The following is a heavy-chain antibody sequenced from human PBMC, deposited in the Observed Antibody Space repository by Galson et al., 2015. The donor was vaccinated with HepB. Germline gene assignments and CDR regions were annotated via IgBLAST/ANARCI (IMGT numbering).Heavy chain of an antibody. D-gene: IGHD1-1*01. CDR2: IWNDGSNK. J-gene: IGHJ3*02. V-gene: IGHV3-33*01. CDR3: ARDGGTGNSLEDTFDI. Sequence: SLRLSCAASGFIFSIHGMHWVRQAPGKGLEWVAVIWNDGSNKYYADSVKGRFTISRDNSKNTLSLQMNSLRAEDTAVYYCARDGGTGNSLEDTFDIWGQGTMVTVSS. CDR1: GFIFSIHG.